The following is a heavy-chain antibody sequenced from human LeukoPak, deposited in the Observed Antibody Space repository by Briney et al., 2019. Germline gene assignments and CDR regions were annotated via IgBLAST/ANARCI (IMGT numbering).Heavy chain of an antibody. V-gene: IGHV3-33*01. D-gene: IGHD3-3*01. Sequence: GSLRLSCAASGFTFSSYGMHWVRQAPGKGLEWVAVIWYDGSNKYYADSVKGRFTISKNNFKDTSQLQMNMLRAQDTAVYYCARVNPYDFWSGYPPNLSYYYYYGMDVWGQGTTVTVSS. CDR1: GFTFSSYG. J-gene: IGHJ6*02. CDR2: IWYDGSNK. CDR3: ARVNPYDFWSGYPPNLSYYYYYGMDV.